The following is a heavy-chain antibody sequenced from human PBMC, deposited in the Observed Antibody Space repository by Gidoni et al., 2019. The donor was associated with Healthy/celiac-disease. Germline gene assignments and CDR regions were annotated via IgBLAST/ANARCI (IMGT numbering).Heavy chain of an antibody. CDR3: AKDAWSGYQYFDY. Sequence: QVQLVESGGGVVQPGRSLRLSCAASGFTFSRYGKHWFRQAPGKGLGWVAVISYDGSNKYYADTVKGRFTISRDNSKNTLYLQMNSLRAEDTAVYYCAKDAWSGYQYFDYWGQGTLVTVSS. J-gene: IGHJ4*02. CDR2: ISYDGSNK. D-gene: IGHD3-3*01. CDR1: GFTFSRYG. V-gene: IGHV3-30*18.